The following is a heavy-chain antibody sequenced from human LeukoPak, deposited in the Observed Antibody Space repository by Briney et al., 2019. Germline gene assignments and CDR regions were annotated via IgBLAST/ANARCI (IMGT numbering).Heavy chain of an antibody. J-gene: IGHJ4*02. CDR3: ARHYYNDNTLLDF. V-gene: IGHV5-10-1*01. D-gene: IGHD3-22*01. Sequence: GESLKISCKGSGYSFTTYWISWVRQMPGEGPEWMGRIHPSDSDTNYSPSFQGHVTFSTDKSISTAYLQWTGLKASDTAIYFCARHYYNDNTLLDFWGQGTLVTVSS. CDR2: IHPSDSDT. CDR1: GYSFTTYW.